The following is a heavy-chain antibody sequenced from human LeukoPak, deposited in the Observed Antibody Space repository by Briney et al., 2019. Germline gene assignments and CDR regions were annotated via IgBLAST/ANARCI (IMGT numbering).Heavy chain of an antibody. V-gene: IGHV3-7*01. CDR3: ARFSRSAESH. Sequence: PGGSLRLSCAASGFTFSSYWMSWVRRAPGKGLEWVANIKQDGSDKQYVDSVKGRFTISRDNAQNSLYLQMNSLRAEDTAVYYCARFSRSAESHWGQGTLVTVSS. CDR1: GFTFSSYW. CDR2: IKQDGSDK. D-gene: IGHD2-15*01. J-gene: IGHJ4*02.